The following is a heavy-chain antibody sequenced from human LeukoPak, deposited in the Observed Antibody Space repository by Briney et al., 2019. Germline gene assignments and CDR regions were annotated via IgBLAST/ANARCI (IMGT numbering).Heavy chain of an antibody. J-gene: IGHJ4*02. CDR3: AKDGDYDFWSGYLWKFDY. CDR2: ISASGGST. D-gene: IGHD3-3*01. V-gene: IGHV3-23*01. Sequence: PGGSLRLSCAASGFTFSSSAMSWVRQVPGKGLEWVSGISASGGSTYYADSVKGRFTISRDNSKNTLYLQMNSLRAEDTAVYYCAKDGDYDFWSGYLWKFDYWGQGTLVTVSS. CDR1: GFTFSSSA.